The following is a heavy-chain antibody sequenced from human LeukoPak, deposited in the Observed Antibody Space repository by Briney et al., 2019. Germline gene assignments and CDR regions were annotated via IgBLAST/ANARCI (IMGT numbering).Heavy chain of an antibody. CDR3: ARDFLIWGAAVGSAIDYYYGMDV. Sequence: ASVKVSGKASGYTFTNYGVTWVRQAPGQGLEWMGWISAYSGNTNYAQKLQGRVTMTTDTSTTTAYMEVRSLRSDDTAVYYCARDFLIWGAAVGSAIDYYYGMDVWGQGTTVTVSS. CDR1: GYTFTNYG. CDR2: ISAYSGNT. D-gene: IGHD6-13*01. J-gene: IGHJ6*02. V-gene: IGHV1-18*01.